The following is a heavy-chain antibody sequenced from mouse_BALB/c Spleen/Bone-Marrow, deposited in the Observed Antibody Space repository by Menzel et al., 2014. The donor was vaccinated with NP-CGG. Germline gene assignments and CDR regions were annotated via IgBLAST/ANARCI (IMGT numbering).Heavy chain of an antibody. D-gene: IGHD4-1*01. CDR1: GFSLTSYG. Sequence: VKLMESGPDLVAPSQSLSLTCTVSGFSLTSYGLHWVRQPPGKGLEWLGVIWGDGSTTYNSALKSRLSISKDNSKRQVLLKMNSLQTDDTAMYYCARSGTDYAMDYWGQGTSVTVSS. J-gene: IGHJ4*01. V-gene: IGHV2-6-2*01. CDR2: IWGDGST. CDR3: ARSGTDYAMDY.